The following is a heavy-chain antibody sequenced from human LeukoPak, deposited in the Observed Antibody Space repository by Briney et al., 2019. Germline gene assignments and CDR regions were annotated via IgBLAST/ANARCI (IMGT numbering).Heavy chain of an antibody. V-gene: IGHV7-4-1*02. CDR1: GYTFTSYA. J-gene: IGHJ4*02. Sequence: ASVKVSCKASGYTFTSYAMNWVRQAPGQGLEWMGWINTNTGNPTYAQGFTGRFVFSLDTSVSTAYLQISSLKAEDTAVYYCASSTYYYDSSGYLVDYWGQGTLVTVSS. CDR2: INTNTGNP. D-gene: IGHD3-22*01. CDR3: ASSTYYYDSSGYLVDY.